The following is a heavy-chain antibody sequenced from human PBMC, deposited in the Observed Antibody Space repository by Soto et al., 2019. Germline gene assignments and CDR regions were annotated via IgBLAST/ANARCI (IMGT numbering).Heavy chain of an antibody. J-gene: IGHJ5*01. CDR1: GGSVRAPDW. V-gene: IGHV4-4*02. Sequence: SETLSLTCTLSGGSVRAPDWWNWVRQSPDKGLEWIAEVHISGHSNYNPSLRCRVSVSIDSSKNQFYLNLNSVTAADTAIYYCARVRQGCSANNCYFDPWGQGTQVTVSS. CDR3: ARVRQGCSANNCYFDP. CDR2: VHISGHS. D-gene: IGHD1-1*01.